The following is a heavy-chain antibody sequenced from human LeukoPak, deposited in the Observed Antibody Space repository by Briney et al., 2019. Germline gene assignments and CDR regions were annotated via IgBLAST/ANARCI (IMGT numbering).Heavy chain of an antibody. Sequence: GASVKVSCKASGGTFSSYAISWVRQAPGQGLEWMGGIIPIFGTANYAQKFQGRVTITADESTSTAYMELSSLRSEDTAVYYCAREPTNYYGSGSYLPYFDYWGQGTLVTVSS. CDR1: GGTFSSYA. CDR3: AREPTNYYGSGSYLPYFDY. J-gene: IGHJ4*02. V-gene: IGHV1-69*13. D-gene: IGHD3-10*01. CDR2: IIPIFGTA.